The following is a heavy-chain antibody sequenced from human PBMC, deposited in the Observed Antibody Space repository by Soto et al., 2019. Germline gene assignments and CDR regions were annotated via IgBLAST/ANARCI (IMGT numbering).Heavy chain of an antibody. J-gene: IGHJ4*02. D-gene: IGHD1-1*01. CDR2: ISGTSTYI. CDR1: GFTFSSYS. V-gene: IGHV3-21*01. CDR3: ARGAPTGTPASFDY. Sequence: EVQLVESGGGLVKPGGSLRLSCAASGFTFSSYSMSWVRQAPGKGLEWVSSISGTSTYIYYADSVRGRLTLSRANAKTSLYLQMNSLRADDTPVTYCARGAPTGTPASFDYWGQGTLVTVSS.